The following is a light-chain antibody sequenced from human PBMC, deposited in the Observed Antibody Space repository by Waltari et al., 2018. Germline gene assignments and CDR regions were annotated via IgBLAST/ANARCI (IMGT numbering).Light chain of an antibody. CDR3: MQATHWLWT. Sequence: DIVMTQTPLSLPVTLGQPASISCRSSRGLVHSNGNTYLSWLQQRPGQPPRLLIYKVSNRVPGVPDRFSGSGSGTDFTLKISRVEADDVGVYYCMQATHWLWTFGQGTTVEIK. J-gene: IGKJ1*01. CDR1: RGLVHSNGNTY. V-gene: IGKV2-24*01. CDR2: KVS.